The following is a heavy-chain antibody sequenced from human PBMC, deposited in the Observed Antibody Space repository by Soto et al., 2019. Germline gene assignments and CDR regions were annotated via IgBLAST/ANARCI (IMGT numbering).Heavy chain of an antibody. V-gene: IGHV3-74*01. Sequence: GGSLRLSCAASGFTFSNFWMHWVRQAPGKGLVWVSGINEHGSTTTYADSVTGRFTISRDNAKSTLYLQMNTLRAEDTAVYYCASTESPHGFDHPCRRTPVTGSS. CDR1: GFTFSNFW. J-gene: IGHJ4*02. D-gene: IGHD3-10*01. CDR3: ASTESPHGFDH. CDR2: INEHGSTT.